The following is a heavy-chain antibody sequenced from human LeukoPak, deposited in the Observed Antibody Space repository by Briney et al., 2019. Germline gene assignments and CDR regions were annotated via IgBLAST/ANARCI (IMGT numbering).Heavy chain of an antibody. CDR1: GFTFSSYD. V-gene: IGHV3-13*01. D-gene: IGHD3-3*01. CDR3: ARGLLYDFWSGYPYYYYYYGMDV. Sequence: GGSLRLSCAASGFTFSSYDMHWVRQATGKGLEWVSAIGIAGDTYYPGSVKGRFTISRENAKNSLYLQMNSLRAEDTAVYYCARGLLYDFWSGYPYYYYYYGMDVWGQGTTVTVSS. CDR2: IGIAGDT. J-gene: IGHJ6*02.